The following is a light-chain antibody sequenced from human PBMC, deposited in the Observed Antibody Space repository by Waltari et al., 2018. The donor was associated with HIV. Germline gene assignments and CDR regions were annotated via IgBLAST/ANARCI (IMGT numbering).Light chain of an antibody. CDR3: SSYAGSNTVV. CDR2: EVN. Sequence: QSALTQPPSASGSPGQSVTISCTGTSSDVGAYHYVYWYQQHPGKAPKLLIYEVNKRPSGVPYRFSGSKSGNTASLSVSGLQAEDEADYYCSSYAGSNTVVFGGGTKLTVL. CDR1: SSDVGAYHY. V-gene: IGLV2-8*01. J-gene: IGLJ2*01.